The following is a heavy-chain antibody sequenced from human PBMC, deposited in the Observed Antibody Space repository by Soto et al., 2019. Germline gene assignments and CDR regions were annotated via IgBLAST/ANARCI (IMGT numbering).Heavy chain of an antibody. CDR3: ARAPHDDIVVVPAARGYYYGMDV. CDR2: ISYDGSNK. D-gene: IGHD2-2*01. Sequence: GGSLRLSCAASGFTFSSYALHWVRQAPGKGLEWVAVISYDGSNKYYADSVKGRFTISRDNSKNTLYLQMNSLRAEDTAVYYCARAPHDDIVVVPAARGYYYGMDVWGQGT. J-gene: IGHJ6*02. V-gene: IGHV3-30-3*01. CDR1: GFTFSSYA.